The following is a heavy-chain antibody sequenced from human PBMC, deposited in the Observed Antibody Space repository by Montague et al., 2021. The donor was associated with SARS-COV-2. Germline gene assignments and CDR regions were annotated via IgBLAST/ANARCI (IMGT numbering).Heavy chain of an antibody. CDR2: IDWDDDK. D-gene: IGHD6-13*01. CDR1: GFSLSTSGMC. V-gene: IGHV2-70*11. CDR3: ARGIAGAPDY. J-gene: IGHJ4*01. Sequence: PALVKPTQALTLTCTFSGFSLSTSGMCVSWIRQPPGKALEWLARIDWDDDKYYRSSLKTRLTISKDTSKNQVVLTMTNMDSVDTATYYCARGIAGAPDYWGQGTLVTVSS.